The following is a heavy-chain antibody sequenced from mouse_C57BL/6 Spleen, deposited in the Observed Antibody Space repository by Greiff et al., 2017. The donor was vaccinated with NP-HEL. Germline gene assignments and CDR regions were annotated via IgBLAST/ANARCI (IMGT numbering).Heavy chain of an antibody. J-gene: IGHJ4*01. D-gene: IGHD2-4*01. V-gene: IGHV3-6*01. CDR2: ISYDGSN. CDR1: GYSITSGYY. CDR3: ARVYYDYDNYAMDY. Sequence: VQLKQSGPGLVKPSQSLSLTCSVTGYSITSGYYWYWIRQFPGNKLEWMGYISYDGSNNYNPSLKNRIPITRDTSKNQFFLKLNSVTTEDTATYYCARVYYDYDNYAMDYWGQGTSVTVSS.